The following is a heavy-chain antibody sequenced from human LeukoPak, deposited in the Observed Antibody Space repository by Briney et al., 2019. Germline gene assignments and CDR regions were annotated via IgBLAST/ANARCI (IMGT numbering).Heavy chain of an antibody. CDR1: GFTSSGSW. CDR2: INQDRGEK. Sequence: GGSLRLSCAASGFTSSGSWMTWVRQAPGKGLELVANINQDRGEKNYLDSVKGRFSISRDNAKNSLYLQMNSLRAEDTAVYYCARDRRKYSGRSGDYFDYWGQGTLVTVSS. V-gene: IGHV3-7*01. J-gene: IGHJ4*02. CDR3: ARDRRKYSGRSGDYFDY. D-gene: IGHD6-13*01.